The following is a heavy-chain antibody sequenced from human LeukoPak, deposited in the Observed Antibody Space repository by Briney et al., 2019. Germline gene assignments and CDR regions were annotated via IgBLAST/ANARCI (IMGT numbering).Heavy chain of an antibody. CDR3: ARGPNYGDYVDYHDY. V-gene: IGHV3-7*01. D-gene: IGHD4-17*01. Sequence: GGSLRLSCAASGFTFSSYAMSWVRQAPGRGLEWVANIKQDGSQKHYVDSVGGRFTISRDDAKNSLYLHMNSLRADDTAVYYCARGPNYGDYVDYHDYWGQGTLVTVSS. CDR1: GFTFSSYA. CDR2: IKQDGSQK. J-gene: IGHJ4*02.